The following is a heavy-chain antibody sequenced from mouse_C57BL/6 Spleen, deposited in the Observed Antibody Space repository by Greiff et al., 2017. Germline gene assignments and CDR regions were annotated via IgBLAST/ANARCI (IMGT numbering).Heavy chain of an antibody. V-gene: IGHV5-4*03. CDR3: AREDRSGFAY. CDR1: GFTFSSYA. J-gene: IGHJ3*01. Sequence: EVNVVESGGGLVKPGGSLKLSCAASGFTFSSYALSWVRQTPEKRLDWVATMSDGGSYTYYPDNVKGRFTISRDNAKNNLYLQMSHLKSEDTAMYYGAREDRSGFAYWGQGTLVTVSA. CDR2: MSDGGSYT. D-gene: IGHD3-2*01.